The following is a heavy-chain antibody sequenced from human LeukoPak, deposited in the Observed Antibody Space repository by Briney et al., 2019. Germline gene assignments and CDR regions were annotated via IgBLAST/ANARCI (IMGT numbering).Heavy chain of an antibody. D-gene: IGHD3-10*01. Sequence: PGGSLRLSCAASGFTFSSYWMSWVRQAPGKGLEWVANIKQDGSERYSVDSLKGRFTISRDNAKNSLYLQMNSLRADDTAVYYCCAGSGSYIYWGQGTLVSVSS. J-gene: IGHJ4*02. CDR2: IKQDGSER. CDR3: CAGSGSYIY. CDR1: GFTFSSYW. V-gene: IGHV3-7*02.